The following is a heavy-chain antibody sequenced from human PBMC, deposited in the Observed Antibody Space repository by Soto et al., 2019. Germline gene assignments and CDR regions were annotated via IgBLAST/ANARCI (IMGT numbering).Heavy chain of an antibody. CDR1: GFTFSDYY. Sequence: GGSLRLSCAASGFTFSDYYMSWIRQAPGKGLEWVSYISSSDSIVSYADSVKGRFTIPRDNAKNSLYLQMNSLRAEDTAVYFCARDLGYYDSSGYFDYWGQGTLVTVSS. CDR3: ARDLGYYDSSGYFDY. V-gene: IGHV3-11*01. CDR2: ISSSDSIV. J-gene: IGHJ4*02. D-gene: IGHD3-22*01.